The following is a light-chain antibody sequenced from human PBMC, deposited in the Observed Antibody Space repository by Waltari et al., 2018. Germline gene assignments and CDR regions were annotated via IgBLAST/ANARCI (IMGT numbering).Light chain of an antibody. V-gene: IGKV3-11*01. CDR2: AAS. Sequence: EIVLTQSPATLSLSPGERATLSRRASQSVSNYLAWYQQKPGQAPRLLIYAASNGGTGIPARFSGSGSGTDFTLTISSLEPEDFAVYYCQQRSNWPYTFGQGTKLEIK. CDR3: QQRSNWPYT. J-gene: IGKJ2*01. CDR1: QSVSNY.